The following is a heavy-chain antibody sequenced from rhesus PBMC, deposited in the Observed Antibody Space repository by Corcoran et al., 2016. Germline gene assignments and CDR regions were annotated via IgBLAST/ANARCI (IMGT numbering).Heavy chain of an antibody. CDR3: APYGGEGFDV. D-gene: IGHD3-9*01. V-gene: IGHV2-95*01. J-gene: IGHJ5-1*01. Sequence: QVTLKESGPALVKPTQTLTLTCTFSGFSISTSGTGVGWIRQPPGNALEWLASIYWNDSKYYSTSLKSRLTISKDTSKNQVVITLANMDPVDTATYYGAPYGGEGFDVWGPGVLVTVSS. CDR1: GFSISTSGTG. CDR2: IYWNDSK.